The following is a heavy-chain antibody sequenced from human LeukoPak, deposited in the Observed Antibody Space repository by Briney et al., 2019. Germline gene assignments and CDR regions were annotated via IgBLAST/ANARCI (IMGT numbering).Heavy chain of an antibody. CDR3: ARGPIAARPSNWFDP. D-gene: IGHD6-6*01. CDR2: INPNSGGT. J-gene: IGHJ5*02. CDR1: GYTFTGYY. V-gene: IGHV1-2*02. Sequence: ASVKVSCKASGYTFTGYYMHWVRQAPGHGLEWMGWINPNSGGTNYAQKFQGRVTMTRDTSISTDYMELSRLRSDDTAVYYCARGPIAARPSNWFDPWGQGTLVTVSS.